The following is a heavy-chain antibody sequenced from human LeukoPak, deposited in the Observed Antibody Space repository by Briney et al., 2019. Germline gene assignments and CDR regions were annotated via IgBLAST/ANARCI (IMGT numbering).Heavy chain of an antibody. D-gene: IGHD3-9*01. J-gene: IGHJ3*02. Sequence: ASVNVSCKPSVYTFTGYYMLWVRQAPGQGREWMGWINPNSGGTNYAQKFQGRVTMTRDTSISTAYMELSRLRSDDTAVYYCARDLLDYDILTGYYRHLAFDIWGQGTMVTVSS. CDR3: ARDLLDYDILTGYYRHLAFDI. V-gene: IGHV1-2*02. CDR2: INPNSGGT. CDR1: VYTFTGYY.